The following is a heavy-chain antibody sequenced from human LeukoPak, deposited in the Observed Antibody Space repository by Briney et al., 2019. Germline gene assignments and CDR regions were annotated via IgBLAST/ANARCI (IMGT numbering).Heavy chain of an antibody. Sequence: ASVKVSCKASGYTFTSYDINWVRQATGQGLEWMGWMNPNSGNTGYAQKFQGRVTMTRNTSISTAYMELSSLRFEDTAVYYCATSQNGDFWSGYWPNYYYYGMDVWGQGTTVTVSS. CDR1: GYTFTSYD. D-gene: IGHD3-3*01. J-gene: IGHJ6*02. CDR3: ATSQNGDFWSGYWPNYYYYGMDV. CDR2: MNPNSGNT. V-gene: IGHV1-8*01.